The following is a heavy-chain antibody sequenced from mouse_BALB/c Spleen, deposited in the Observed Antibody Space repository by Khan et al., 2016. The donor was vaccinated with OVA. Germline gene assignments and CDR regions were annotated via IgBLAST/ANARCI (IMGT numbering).Heavy chain of an antibody. Sequence: VQLKESGAEFVKPGDCVKLSCTASGFNIKDNYIHWVKQRPEQGLEWIGRIEPAKGYTKYDPKFQGKATITASTSSITAYLHLNSLTSVDTSVCYCARNTYYYGSYWGAGTLVTLSA. J-gene: IGHJ3*01. CDR1: GFNIKDNY. D-gene: IGHD1-1*01. CDR3: ARNTYYYGSY. V-gene: IGHV14-3*02. CDR2: IEPAKGYT.